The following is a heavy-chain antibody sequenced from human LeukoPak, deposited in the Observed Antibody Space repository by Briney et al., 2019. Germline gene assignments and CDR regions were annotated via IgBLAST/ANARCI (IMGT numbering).Heavy chain of an antibody. V-gene: IGHV3-23*01. J-gene: IGHJ6*02. D-gene: IGHD6-25*01. CDR1: GFTFSSYA. Sequence: GGSLRLSCAASGFTFSSYAMSWVRQAPGKGLEWVSSISGSGGSTYYTDSVKGRFTISRDNSKNTLYLQMNSLRAEDTAVYYCAKDSAYYYGMDVWGQGTTVTVSS. CDR3: AKDSAYYYGMDV. CDR2: ISGSGGST.